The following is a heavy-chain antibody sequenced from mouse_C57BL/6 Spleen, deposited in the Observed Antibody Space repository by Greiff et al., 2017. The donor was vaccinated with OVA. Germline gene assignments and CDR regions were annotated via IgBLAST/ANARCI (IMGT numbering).Heavy chain of an antibody. D-gene: IGHD1-1*01. CDR1: GYTFTSYW. CDR3: ARRGSSYFYYYAMDY. J-gene: IGHJ4*01. Sequence: VQLQQPGAELVKPGASVKLSCKASGYTFTSYWMQWVKQRPGQGLEWIGEIDPSDSYTNYNQKFKGKATLTVDTSSSTAYMQLSSLTSEDSAVYYCARRGSSYFYYYAMDYWGQGTSVTVSS. V-gene: IGHV1-50*01. CDR2: IDPSDSYT.